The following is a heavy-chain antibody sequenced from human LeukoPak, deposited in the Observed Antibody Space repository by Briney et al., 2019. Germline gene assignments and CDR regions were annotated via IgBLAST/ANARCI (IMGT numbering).Heavy chain of an antibody. CDR2: ISGSGGST. D-gene: IGHD1-26*01. J-gene: IGHJ2*01. V-gene: IGHV3-23*01. CDR3: AKAYTGYSAAARGYFDL. Sequence: GGSLRLSCAASGFTFSSYAVSWVRQAPGKGLEWVSAISGSGGSTYYADSVKGRFTISRDNSKNTLYLQMNSLRAEDTAVYYCAKAYTGYSAAARGYFDLWGRGTLVTVSS. CDR1: GFTFSSYA.